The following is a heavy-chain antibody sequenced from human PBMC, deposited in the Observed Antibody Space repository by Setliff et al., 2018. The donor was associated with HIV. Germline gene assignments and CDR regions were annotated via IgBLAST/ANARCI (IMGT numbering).Heavy chain of an antibody. CDR3: ARGRFWGPH. Sequence: ASVKVSCKASGGAFSSYAINWVRQAPGQGLEWMGWMNPDSGNTDYAQKFQGRVTMTRDTSISTAYMELSSLTSDDTAVYYCARGRFWGPHWGQGTLVTVSS. CDR1: GGAFSSYA. D-gene: IGHD7-27*01. V-gene: IGHV1-8*02. CDR2: MNPDSGNT. J-gene: IGHJ4*02.